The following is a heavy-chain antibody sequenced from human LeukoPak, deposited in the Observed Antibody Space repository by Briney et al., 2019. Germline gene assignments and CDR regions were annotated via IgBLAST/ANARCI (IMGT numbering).Heavy chain of an antibody. CDR2: ISGSGGST. Sequence: GGSLRLSCAASGFTFSSYAMSWVHQAPGKGLEWVSAISGSGGSTYYADSVKGRFTISRDNSKNTLYLQMNSLRAEDTAVYYCAKDLRSSSWYCYFDYWGQGTLVTVSS. D-gene: IGHD6-13*01. J-gene: IGHJ4*02. V-gene: IGHV3-23*01. CDR3: AKDLRSSSWYCYFDY. CDR1: GFTFSSYA.